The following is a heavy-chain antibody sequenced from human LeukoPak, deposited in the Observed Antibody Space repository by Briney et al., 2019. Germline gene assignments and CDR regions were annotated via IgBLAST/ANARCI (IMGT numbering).Heavy chain of an antibody. CDR2: INHSGST. D-gene: IGHD1-26*01. CDR3: ARRARGLVGPGYPRRLGSYYFDY. J-gene: IGHJ4*02. CDR1: GGSFSGYY. V-gene: IGHV4-34*01. Sequence: SETLSLTCAVYGGSFSGYYWSWIRQPPGKGLEWIGEINHSGSTNYNPSLKSRVTISVDTSKNQFSLKLSSVTAADTAVYYCARRARGLVGPGYPRRLGSYYFDYWGQGTLVTVSS.